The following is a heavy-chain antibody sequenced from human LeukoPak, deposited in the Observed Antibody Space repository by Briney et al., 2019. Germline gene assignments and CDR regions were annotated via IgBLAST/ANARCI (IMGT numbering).Heavy chain of an antibody. CDR1: GFTFTTFW. D-gene: IGHD2-15*01. CDR3: ARDRGYSLDY. V-gene: IGHV3-74*01. J-gene: IGHJ4*02. CDR2: INHDGSST. Sequence: GGSLRLSCATSGFTFTTFWMHWVRQAPGKGLVWVSRINHDGSSTNYADSVKGRFTISRDNAKNTVYLQMNSLRAEDTAVYYCARDRGYSLDYWGQGILVTVSS.